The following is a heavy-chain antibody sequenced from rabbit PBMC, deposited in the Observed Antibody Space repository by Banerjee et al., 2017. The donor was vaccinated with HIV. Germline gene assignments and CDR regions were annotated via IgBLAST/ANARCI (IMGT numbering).Heavy chain of an antibody. CDR2: IYAGSSGTT. V-gene: IGHV1S40*01. CDR3: ARVLDVTGEGYGL. Sequence: QSLEESGGDLVKPGASLTLTCTASGFSFSGSYWICWVRQAPGKGLEWIACIYAGSSGTTYYASWAKGRFTISKTSSTTVTLQMTSLTAADTATYFCARVLDVTGEGYGLWGQGPLVTVS. CDR1: GFSFSGSYW. J-gene: IGHJ3*01. D-gene: IGHD5-1*01.